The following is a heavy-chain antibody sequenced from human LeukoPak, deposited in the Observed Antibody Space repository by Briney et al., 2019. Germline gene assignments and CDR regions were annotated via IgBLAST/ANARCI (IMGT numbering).Heavy chain of an antibody. CDR1: GLTFSNFK. V-gene: IGHV3-48*03. D-gene: IGHD3-3*01. Sequence: PGGSLRLSCAVSGLTFSNFKMNWVRQAPGKGLEWVSYISDSGRTTFYAGSVKGRFTISRDNAKNSLYLQMSSLRVEDTAVYYCASWAGNTQSDSWSGPFDYWGQGTLVTVSS. CDR2: ISDSGRTT. CDR3: ASWAGNTQSDSWSGPFDY. J-gene: IGHJ4*02.